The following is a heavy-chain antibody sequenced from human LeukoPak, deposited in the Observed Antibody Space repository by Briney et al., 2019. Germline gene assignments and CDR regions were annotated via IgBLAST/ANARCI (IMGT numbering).Heavy chain of an antibody. V-gene: IGHV3-33*01. CDR1: GFTFSSYG. Sequence: PGRSLRLSCAASGFTFSSYGMHWVRQAPGEGLEWVAVIWYDGSNKYYADSVKGRFTISRDNSKNTLYLQMNSLRAEDTAVYYCARDNKQLMDVWGQGTTVTVSS. D-gene: IGHD6-13*01. CDR2: IWYDGSNK. J-gene: IGHJ6*02. CDR3: ARDNKQLMDV.